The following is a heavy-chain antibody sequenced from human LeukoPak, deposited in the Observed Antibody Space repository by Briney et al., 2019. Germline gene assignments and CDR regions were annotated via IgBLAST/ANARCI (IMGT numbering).Heavy chain of an antibody. CDR3: SRGSGWLSVY. Sequence: GGSLRLSCTASGFTFGDYLMSWFRQAPGKGLEWIGFISGGTTEYAASVKSRFTISRDDSTSIAYLQMNSLTTEDTAVYYCSRGSGWLSVYWGQGTLVTVSS. V-gene: IGHV3-49*03. CDR2: ISGGTT. J-gene: IGHJ4*02. D-gene: IGHD6-19*01. CDR1: GFTFGDYL.